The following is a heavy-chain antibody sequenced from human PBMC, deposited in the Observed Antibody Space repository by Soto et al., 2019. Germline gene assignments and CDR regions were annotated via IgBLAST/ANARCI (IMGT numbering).Heavy chain of an antibody. J-gene: IGHJ4*02. Sequence: QVQLVQSAAEVKKPGSSVKVSCKASGGTFDSHSVSWVRQAPGQGLEWMGGIILVFGTTNYAQRFQDRVTITADESTSTAYMELSSLKSEDTAVYYCAREGGDLLSHFDSWGQGTRVTVSS. D-gene: IGHD3-10*01. CDR2: IILVFGTT. CDR1: GGTFDSHS. V-gene: IGHV1-69*01. CDR3: AREGGDLLSHFDS.